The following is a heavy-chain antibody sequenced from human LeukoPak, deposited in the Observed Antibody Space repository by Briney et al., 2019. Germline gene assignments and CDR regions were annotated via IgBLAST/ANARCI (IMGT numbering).Heavy chain of an antibody. CDR2: IKQDGSEK. CDR1: GFTFSSYW. V-gene: IGHV3-7*01. Sequence: GSLRLSCAASGFTFSSYWMSWVRQAPGKGLEWVANIKQDGSEKYYVDSVKGRFTISRDNAKNSLYLQMNSLRAEDTAVYYCARDSSSWLYYYYYYMDVWGKGATVTVSS. J-gene: IGHJ6*03. CDR3: ARDSSSWLYYYYYYMDV. D-gene: IGHD6-13*01.